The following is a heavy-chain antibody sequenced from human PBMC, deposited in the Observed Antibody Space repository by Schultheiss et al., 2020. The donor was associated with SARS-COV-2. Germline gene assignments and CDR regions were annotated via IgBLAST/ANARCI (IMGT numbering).Heavy chain of an antibody. D-gene: IGHD1-14*01. Sequence: ESLKISCAASGFTFSNAWMSWVRQAPGKGLEWIGYIYYSGSTNYNPSLKSRVTISVDTSKNQFSLKLSSVTAADTAVYYCAGLLHNLDAFDIWGQGTMVTVSS. J-gene: IGHJ3*02. CDR2: IYYSGST. CDR3: AGLLHNLDAFDI. V-gene: IGHV4-59*12. CDR1: GFTFSNAW.